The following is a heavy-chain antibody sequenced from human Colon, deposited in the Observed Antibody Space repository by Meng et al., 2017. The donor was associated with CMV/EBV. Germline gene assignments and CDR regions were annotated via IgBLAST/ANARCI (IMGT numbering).Heavy chain of an antibody. J-gene: IGHJ6*02. CDR3: ARRGYCASTSCYMHYGVDV. CDR1: GFTFSDYY. D-gene: IGHD2-2*02. Sequence: GGSLRLSCAASGFTFSDYYMSWIRQAPGKGPEWISYISAAGTTIKYADSVKGRFTISRENAKNSLYLEMNSLRAEDTAVYYCARRGYCASTSCYMHYGVDVWGQGTSVTVSS. V-gene: IGHV3-11*04. CDR2: ISAAGTTI.